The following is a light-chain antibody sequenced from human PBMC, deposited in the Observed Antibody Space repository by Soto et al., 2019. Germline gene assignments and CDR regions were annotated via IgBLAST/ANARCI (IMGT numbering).Light chain of an antibody. CDR3: QQYDSYSWT. CDR1: RSINTW. CDR2: DAS. Sequence: DIQMTQSPSTLSASVGDRVTITCRASRSINTWLAWYQQKPGQAPKLLISDASDLERGVSSRFSGSGSGTEFTLTISSRQSADSATYYCQQYDSYSWTFGQGTKVEIK. J-gene: IGKJ1*01. V-gene: IGKV1-5*01.